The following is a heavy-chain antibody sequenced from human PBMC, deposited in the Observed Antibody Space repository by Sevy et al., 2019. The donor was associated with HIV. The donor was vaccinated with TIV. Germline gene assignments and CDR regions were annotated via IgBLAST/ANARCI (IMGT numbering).Heavy chain of an antibody. CDR1: GFTFSSYE. Sequence: GGSLRLSCASSGFTFSSYEMNWVRQAPGKGLGWVSYITNSGSAEYYSDSVRGRFTISRDNTKNSLYLQMNSLRAEDTALYYCARDLPPSATTVAHFDYWGRGTLVTVSS. J-gene: IGHJ4*02. CDR3: ARDLPPSATTVAHFDY. CDR2: ITNSGSAE. D-gene: IGHD4-17*01. V-gene: IGHV3-48*03.